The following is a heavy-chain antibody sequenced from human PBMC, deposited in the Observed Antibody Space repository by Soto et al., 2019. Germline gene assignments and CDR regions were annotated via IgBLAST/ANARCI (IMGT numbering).Heavy chain of an antibody. CDR1: GSTFSSYD. CDR2: LSGSGGRT. CDR3: AKDSGYDSTD. D-gene: IGHD3-22*01. J-gene: IGHJ4*02. V-gene: IGHV3-23*01. Sequence: EVQLLESGGGLVQPGGSLRLSCVAYGSTFSSYDMSWIRQAPGKGLEWISGLSGSGGRTTFADSVKGRFTISRDNSKNTLYLEMNSLRVEDTAVYYCAKDSGYDSTDWGQGPLVTVSS.